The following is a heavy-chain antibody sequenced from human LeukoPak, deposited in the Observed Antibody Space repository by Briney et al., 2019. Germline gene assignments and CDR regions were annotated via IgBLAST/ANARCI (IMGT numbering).Heavy chain of an antibody. CDR2: ISSNGDRT. CDR1: GFTFTNYA. J-gene: IGHJ4*02. Sequence: PGGSLRLSCAASGFTFTNYAMHWVRQAPGKGLEYVSAISSNGDRTYYANSVKGRFTISRDNSKNTLYLQMNSLRAEDTAIYYCAKDRGRSGSYSPADYWGQGSLVTVSS. CDR3: AKDRGRSGSYSPADY. D-gene: IGHD1-26*01. V-gene: IGHV3-64*01.